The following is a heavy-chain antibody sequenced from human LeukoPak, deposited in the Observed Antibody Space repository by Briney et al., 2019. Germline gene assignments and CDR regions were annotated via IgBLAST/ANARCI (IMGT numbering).Heavy chain of an antibody. CDR1: GFTFSSYA. D-gene: IGHD4-23*01. V-gene: IGHV3-64*01. J-gene: IGHJ4*02. CDR3: ARGATVVTYSFDY. CDR2: ISSNGGST. Sequence: GGSLRLSCAASGFTFSSYAMHWVRQAPGKGLEYVSAISSNGGSTYYANSVKGRFTISRDNSKNTLYLQMGSLRAEDMAVYYCARGATVVTYSFDYWGQGTLVTVSS.